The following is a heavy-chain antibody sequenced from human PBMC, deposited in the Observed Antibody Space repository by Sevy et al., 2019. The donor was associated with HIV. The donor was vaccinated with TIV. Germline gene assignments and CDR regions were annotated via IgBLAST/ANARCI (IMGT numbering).Heavy chain of an antibody. V-gene: IGHV4-39*01. CDR2: IYYSGST. Sequence: SETLSLTCTVSGGSISSSSYYWGWIRQPPGKGLEWIGSIYYSGSTYYNPSLKSRVTISVDTSKNQFSLKLSSVTAAATAVYYCARRIGPYYYDSSGYYFDYWGQGTLVTVSS. D-gene: IGHD3-22*01. CDR3: ARRIGPYYYDSSGYYFDY. J-gene: IGHJ4*02. CDR1: GGSISSSSYY.